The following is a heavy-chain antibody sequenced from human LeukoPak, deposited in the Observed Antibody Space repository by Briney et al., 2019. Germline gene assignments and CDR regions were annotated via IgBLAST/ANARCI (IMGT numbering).Heavy chain of an antibody. CDR3: ARAPATADYFDY. J-gene: IGHJ4*02. D-gene: IGHD2-2*01. CDR1: GGSISSGGYS. V-gene: IGHV4-30-2*01. CDR2: IYHSGST. Sequence: SQTLSLTCAVSGGSISSGGYSWSWIRQPPGKGLEWIGYIYHSGSTYYNPSLKSRVTISVDRSKNQFSPKLSSLTAADTAVYYCARAPATADYFDYWGQGTLVTVSS.